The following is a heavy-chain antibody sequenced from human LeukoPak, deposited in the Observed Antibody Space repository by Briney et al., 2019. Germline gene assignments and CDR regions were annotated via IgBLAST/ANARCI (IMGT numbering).Heavy chain of an antibody. J-gene: IGHJ4*02. Sequence: LSLTCAVSGVSFDDYYWAWVRQTPGKGLEWVGFIRSKAYGGTIEYAASVKGRFTISRDDSKSIAYLQMNSLKTEDTAVYYCTRWQATRFDYWGQGTLVTVSS. CDR3: TRWQATRFDY. CDR1: GVSFDDYY. D-gene: IGHD2-15*01. V-gene: IGHV3-49*04. CDR2: IRSKAYGGTI.